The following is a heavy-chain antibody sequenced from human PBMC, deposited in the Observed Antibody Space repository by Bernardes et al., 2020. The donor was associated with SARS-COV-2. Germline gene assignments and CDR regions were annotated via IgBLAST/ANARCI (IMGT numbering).Heavy chain of an antibody. D-gene: IGHD1-1*01. Sequence: ASVKVSCKASGYTFTSYGISWVRQAPGQGLEWMGIINPSGGSTSYAQKFQGRVTMTRDTSTSTVYMELSSLRSEDTAVYYCARDRIRYNWDGMDVWGQGTTVTVSS. CDR1: GYTFTSYG. CDR3: ARDRIRYNWDGMDV. J-gene: IGHJ6*02. V-gene: IGHV1-46*01. CDR2: INPSGGST.